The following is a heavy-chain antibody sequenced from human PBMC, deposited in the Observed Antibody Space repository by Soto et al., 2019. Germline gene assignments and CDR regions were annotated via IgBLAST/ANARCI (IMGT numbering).Heavy chain of an antibody. J-gene: IGHJ4*02. D-gene: IGHD2-15*01. Sequence: AXETLSLTCTVSGASISGYYWSWVRQSPGKGLEWIGYIYYPGDTRYSPSLKSRVTLSADTSKDQFSLMLSSVTAADTAVYYCARHFLGDGSGGPCTYYFDDWGQGTLVTVAS. V-gene: IGHV4-59*08. CDR2: IYYPGDT. CDR1: GASISGYY. CDR3: ARHFLGDGSGGPCTYYFDD.